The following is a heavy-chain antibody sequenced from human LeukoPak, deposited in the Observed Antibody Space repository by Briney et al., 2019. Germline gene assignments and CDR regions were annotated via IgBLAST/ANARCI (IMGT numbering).Heavy chain of an antibody. J-gene: IGHJ6*03. CDR1: GFTFSSDW. CDR3: SREQYYDFRQGTYYYYYYMDV. D-gene: IGHD3-3*01. V-gene: IGHV3-7*01. CDR2: IKQDGSEK. Sequence: GGSLRLSCAASGFTFSSDWMSWVRQAPGKGLEWVANIKQDGSEKYYVDSVKGRFTISRDNAKNSLYLQMNSLRAEDTAVYYCSREQYYDFRQGTYYYYYYMDVWGKGTTVTVSS.